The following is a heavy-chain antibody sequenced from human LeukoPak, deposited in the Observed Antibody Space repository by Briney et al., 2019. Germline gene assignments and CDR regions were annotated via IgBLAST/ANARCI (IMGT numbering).Heavy chain of an antibody. Sequence: GGSLRLSCAASGFTFSSYAMHWVRQAPGKGLEWVALISYDGSNKYYADSVKGRFTISRDNSKNTLYLQMNSLRAEDTAVYYCAKRRGLELLYYYYMDVWGKGTTVTVSS. CDR3: AKRRGLELLYYYYMDV. CDR2: ISYDGSNK. J-gene: IGHJ6*03. D-gene: IGHD1-7*01. CDR1: GFTFSSYA. V-gene: IGHV3-30*04.